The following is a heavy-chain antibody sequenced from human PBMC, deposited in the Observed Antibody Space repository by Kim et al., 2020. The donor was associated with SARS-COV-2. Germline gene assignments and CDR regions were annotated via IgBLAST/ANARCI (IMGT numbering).Heavy chain of an antibody. J-gene: IGHJ4*02. Sequence: SETLSLTCTVSGGSISSSSYYWGWIRQPPGKGLEWIGSIYYSGSTYYNPSLKSRATMSVDTSKNQFSLKLSSVTAAATAVYYCARHPRGAVAGFDYWGQGTLVTVSS. D-gene: IGHD6-19*01. CDR3: ARHPRGAVAGFDY. V-gene: IGHV4-39*01. CDR2: IYYSGST. CDR1: GGSISSSSYY.